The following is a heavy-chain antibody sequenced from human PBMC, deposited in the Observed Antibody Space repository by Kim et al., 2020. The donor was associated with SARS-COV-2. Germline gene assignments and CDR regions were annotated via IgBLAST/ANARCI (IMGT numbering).Heavy chain of an antibody. CDR3: ARRSLTMIVVVGAFDI. Sequence: PYLKSRVTISVDTSKNQFSLKLSSVTAADTAVYYCARRSLTMIVVVGAFDIWGQGTMVTVSS. J-gene: IGHJ3*02. D-gene: IGHD3-22*01. V-gene: IGHV4-31*02.